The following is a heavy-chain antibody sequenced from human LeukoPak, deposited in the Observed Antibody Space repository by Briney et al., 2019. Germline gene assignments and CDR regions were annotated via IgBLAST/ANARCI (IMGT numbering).Heavy chain of an antibody. CDR1: GGSISSSSYY. CDR3: ARVISGYDHYYYYYMDV. Sequence: SETLSLTCTVSGGSISSSSYYWGWIRQPPGKGLEWIGSIYYSGSTYYNPSLKSRVTISVDTSKSQFSLKLSSVTAADTAVYYCARVISGYDHYYYYYMDVWGKGTTVTVSS. J-gene: IGHJ6*03. D-gene: IGHD5-12*01. CDR2: IYYSGST. V-gene: IGHV4-39*07.